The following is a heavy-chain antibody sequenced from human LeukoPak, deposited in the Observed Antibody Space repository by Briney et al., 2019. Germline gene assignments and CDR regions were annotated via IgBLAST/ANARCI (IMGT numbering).Heavy chain of an antibody. J-gene: IGHJ4*02. CDR1: GGSISSGGYY. Sequence: PSQTLSLTCTVSGGSISSGGYYWSWIRQHPGQGLEWIGYIYYSGSAYYNPSLKSRVTISLDTSKNQFSLKVSSVTAADTAVYYCARDPHSGYGSDYWGQGTLVTVSS. CDR3: ARDPHSGYGSDY. CDR2: IYYSGSA. V-gene: IGHV4-31*03. D-gene: IGHD5-12*01.